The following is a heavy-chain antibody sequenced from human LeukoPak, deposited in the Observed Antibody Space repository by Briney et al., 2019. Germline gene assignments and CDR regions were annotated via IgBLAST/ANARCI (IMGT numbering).Heavy chain of an antibody. CDR3: ASRVKDGVDY. Sequence: SQTLSLTCTVSGGSISSGGYYWSWTRQHPGKGLEWIGYIYYSGSTHYNPSLKSRVTISVDTSKNQFSLKLSSVTAADTAVYYCASRVKDGVDYWGQGTLVTVSS. J-gene: IGHJ4*02. D-gene: IGHD5-24*01. V-gene: IGHV4-31*03. CDR2: IYYSGST. CDR1: GGSISSGGYY.